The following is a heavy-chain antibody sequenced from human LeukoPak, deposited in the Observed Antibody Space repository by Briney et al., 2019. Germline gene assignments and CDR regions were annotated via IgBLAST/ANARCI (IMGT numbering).Heavy chain of an antibody. CDR3: ARDHCSGGSRYPVWAFDI. CDR2: IYYSGNT. J-gene: IGHJ3*02. CDR1: GDSISSYY. V-gene: IGHV4-59*01. D-gene: IGHD2-15*01. Sequence: PSETLSLTCTVSGDSISSYYWNWIRQSPGKGLEWIGYIYYSGNTNYNPSLKSRVTISVDTPRNQFSLKLSSVTAADTAVYYCARDHCSGGSRYPVWAFDIWGQGTVVTVPS.